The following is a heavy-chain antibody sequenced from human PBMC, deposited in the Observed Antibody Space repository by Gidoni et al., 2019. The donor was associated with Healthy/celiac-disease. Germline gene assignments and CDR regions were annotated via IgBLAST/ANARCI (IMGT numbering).Heavy chain of an antibody. D-gene: IGHD1-26*01. CDR1: GFTFDDYA. CDR3: AKDIAPPGWELLMNAFDI. CDR2: ISWNSGSI. V-gene: IGHV3-9*01. Sequence: EVQLVESGGGLVQPGRSLRLSCAASGFTFDDYAMHWVRQAPGKGLEWVLGISWNSGSIGYADSVKGRFTISRDNAKNSLYLQMNSLRAEDTALYYCAKDIAPPGWELLMNAFDIWGQGTMVTVSS. J-gene: IGHJ3*02.